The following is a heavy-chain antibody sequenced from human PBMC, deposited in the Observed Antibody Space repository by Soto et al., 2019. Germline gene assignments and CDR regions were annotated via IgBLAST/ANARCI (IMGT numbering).Heavy chain of an antibody. CDR2: IDWDDNT. Sequence: SGPTLVNPTQTLTLTCTFSGFSLTTNGMCLSWIRQPPGKALEWLALIDWDDNTYYSTSLNNRHTLSKDTSKNQVVLLVRHMGPVDTATYYCARIPCGNYYTENFFDPWGQGIPVTVSS. CDR1: GFSLTTNGMC. D-gene: IGHD3-22*01. CDR3: ARIPCGNYYTENFFDP. J-gene: IGHJ5*02. V-gene: IGHV2-70*01.